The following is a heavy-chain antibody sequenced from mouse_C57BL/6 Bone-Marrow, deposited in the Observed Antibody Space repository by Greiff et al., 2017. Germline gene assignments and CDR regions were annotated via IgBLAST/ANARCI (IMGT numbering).Heavy chain of an antibody. Sequence: VKLQESGAELARPGASVKLSCKASGYTFTSYGISWVKQRTGQGLEWIGEIYPRSGNTYYNEKFKGKATLTADKSSSTAYMELRSLTSEDSAVYFCARSGYGNHYAMDYWGKGTSGTVSS. CDR3: ARSGYGNHYAMDY. V-gene: IGHV1-81*01. J-gene: IGHJ4*01. CDR2: IYPRSGNT. D-gene: IGHD2-10*02. CDR1: GYTFTSYG.